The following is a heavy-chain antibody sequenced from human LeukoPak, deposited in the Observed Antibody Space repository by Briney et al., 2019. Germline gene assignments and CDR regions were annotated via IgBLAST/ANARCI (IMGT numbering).Heavy chain of an antibody. Sequence: PSETLSLTCAVSGGSISSSNWWSWVRQPPGKGLEWIGEINHSGSTNYNPSLKSRVTISVDTSKNQFSLKLSSVTAADTAVYYCARVLLWFGERNDYWGQGTLVTVSS. CDR1: GGSISSSNW. J-gene: IGHJ4*02. CDR2: INHSGST. V-gene: IGHV4-4*02. D-gene: IGHD3-10*01. CDR3: ARVLLWFGERNDY.